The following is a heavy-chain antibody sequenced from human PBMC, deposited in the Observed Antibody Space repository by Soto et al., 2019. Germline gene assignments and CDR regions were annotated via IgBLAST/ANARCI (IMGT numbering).Heavy chain of an antibody. CDR2: IYYSGDP. CDR1: GGXISSXXXX. D-gene: IGHD3-16*01. V-gene: IGHV4-39*01. CDR3: ARQTVVGGYYYHYMDV. Sequence: SETLSLTCXVSGGXISSXXXXXXXIRQPPGKGLEXXGVIYYSGDPYYNPSLKSRVTISVDTSKNQFSLKLSSVTAADTAVYYCARQTVVGGYYYHYMDVWGKGTTVTVSS. J-gene: IGHJ6*03.